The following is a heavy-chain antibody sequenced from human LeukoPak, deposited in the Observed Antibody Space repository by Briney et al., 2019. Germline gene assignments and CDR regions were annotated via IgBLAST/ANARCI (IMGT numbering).Heavy chain of an antibody. Sequence: GGSLRLSCAASGFTFSSYAMHWVRQAPGKGLEWVALMPYDGSNKYYADSVKGRFTVSRDNSKNMLYLQMNSLRAEDTAVYYCVRGAYSSSWLNFDYWGQGTLVTVSS. D-gene: IGHD6-13*01. J-gene: IGHJ4*02. V-gene: IGHV3-30*04. CDR1: GFTFSSYA. CDR2: MPYDGSNK. CDR3: VRGAYSSSWLNFDY.